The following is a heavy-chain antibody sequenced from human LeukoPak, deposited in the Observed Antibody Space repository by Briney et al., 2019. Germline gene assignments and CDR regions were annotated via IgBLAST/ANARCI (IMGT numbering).Heavy chain of an antibody. CDR1: GYTFTGYY. D-gene: IGHD6-6*01. J-gene: IGHJ4*02. CDR2: INPNSGGT. Sequence: ASVKVSCKASGYTFTGYYMHWVRQAPGQGLEWMGWINPNSGGTNYAQKFQGRATMTRDTSISTAYMELSRLRSDDTAVYYCASGPSDLGSSSQYWGQGTLVTVSS. CDR3: ASGPSDLGSSSQY. V-gene: IGHV1-2*02.